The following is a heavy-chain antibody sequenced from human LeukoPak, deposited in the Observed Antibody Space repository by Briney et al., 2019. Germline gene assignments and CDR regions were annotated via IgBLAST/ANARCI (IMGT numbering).Heavy chain of an antibody. CDR2: INPSGGST. J-gene: IGHJ4*02. CDR3: ARDGNYYYDSSGYYFRY. CDR1: GYTFTSYY. D-gene: IGHD3-22*01. V-gene: IGHV1-46*01. Sequence: GASVKVSCKASGYTFTSYYMHWVRQAPGQGLEWMGIINPSGGSTSYAQKFQGRVTMTRDTSTSTVYMELSSLRSEDTAVYYCARDGNYYYDSSGYYFRYWGQGTLVTVSS.